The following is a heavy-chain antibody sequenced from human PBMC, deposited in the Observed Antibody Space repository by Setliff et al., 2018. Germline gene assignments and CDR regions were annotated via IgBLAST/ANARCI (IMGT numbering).Heavy chain of an antibody. CDR2: ISTSSSYI. D-gene: IGHD7-27*01. CDR1: GFTFSTYE. J-gene: IGHJ4*01. V-gene: IGHV3-21*01. CDR3: ARDLNNLGFIDF. Sequence: GGSLRLSCAASGFTFSTYEMNWVRQAPGKGLEWVSSISTSSSYIYYADSVKGRFTISRDNAKKSLFLQMDSLRAEDTAVYFCARDLNNLGFIDFWGHGTPVTVSS.